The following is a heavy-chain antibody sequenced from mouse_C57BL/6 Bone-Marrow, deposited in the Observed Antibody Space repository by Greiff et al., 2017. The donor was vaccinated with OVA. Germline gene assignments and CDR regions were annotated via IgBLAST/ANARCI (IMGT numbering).Heavy chain of an antibody. J-gene: IGHJ2*01. CDR3: ARDSYGSYYFDY. D-gene: IGHD2-2*01. CDR1: GFTFSSYA. V-gene: IGHV5-4*01. CDR2: ISDGGSYT. Sequence: VQLKESGGGLVKPGGSLKLSCAASGFTFSSYAMSWVRQTPEKRLEWVATISDGGSYTYYPDNVKGRFTISRDNAKNNLYLQMSHLKSEDTAMYYCARDSYGSYYFDYWGQGTTLTVSS.